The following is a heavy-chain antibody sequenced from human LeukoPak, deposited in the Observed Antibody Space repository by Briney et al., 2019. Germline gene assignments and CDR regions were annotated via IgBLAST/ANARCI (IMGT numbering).Heavy chain of an antibody. CDR1: GFTFDDYG. CDR3: ARDLYSNYYDSSGYYPLGY. D-gene: IGHD3-22*01. J-gene: IGHJ4*02. CDR2: INWNGGST. V-gene: IGHV3-20*01. Sequence: GGSLRLSCAASGFTFDDYGMSWVRQAPGKGLEWVSGINWNGGSTGYADSVKGRFTISRDNAKNSLYLQMNSLRAEDTALYHCARDLYSNYYDSSGYYPLGYWGQGTLVTVSS.